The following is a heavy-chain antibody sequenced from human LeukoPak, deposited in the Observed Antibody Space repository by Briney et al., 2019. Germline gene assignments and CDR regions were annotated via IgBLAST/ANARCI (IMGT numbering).Heavy chain of an antibody. D-gene: IGHD3-22*01. Sequence: GGSLRLSCAASGFTFSSYGMHWVRQAPGKGLEWVAVIWYDGSNKYYADSVKGRFTISRDNSKNTLYLQMNSLRAEDTAVYYCAKGWGTDYYDSSGYYVFGYWGQGTLVTVSS. CDR3: AKGWGTDYYDSSGYYVFGY. J-gene: IGHJ4*02. CDR2: IWYDGSNK. CDR1: GFTFSSYG. V-gene: IGHV3-33*06.